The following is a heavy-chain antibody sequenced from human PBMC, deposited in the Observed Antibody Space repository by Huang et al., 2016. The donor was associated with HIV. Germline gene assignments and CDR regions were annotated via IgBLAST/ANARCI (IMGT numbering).Heavy chain of an antibody. Sequence: EVQLVQSGGGLVQPGKSLTLSCAGAGFKFDFYWIRWVSQDPGKGMEWVTNIREDGGERHYVGPVKGRFTISRDNAKNAVYLQMDSLRVDDTAVYFCARGGSGYDYWGQGSLVTVSS. V-gene: IGHV3-7*01. D-gene: IGHD5-12*01. J-gene: IGHJ4*02. CDR1: GFKFDFYW. CDR2: IREDGGER. CDR3: ARGGSGYDY.